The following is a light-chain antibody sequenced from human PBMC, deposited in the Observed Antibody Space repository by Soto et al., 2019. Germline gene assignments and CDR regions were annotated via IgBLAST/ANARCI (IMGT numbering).Light chain of an antibody. V-gene: IGLV2-8*01. CDR3: SSYAGSNNFV. CDR1: SSDVGTYKY. Sequence: QSVLTQPPSASGSPGQSVTIPCTGTSSDVGTYKYVSWYQQHPGKAPKLMIYEVTKRPSGVPDRFSGSKSGNTASLTVSGLQAEDEADYYCSSYAGSNNFVFGTGTKVTVL. CDR2: EVT. J-gene: IGLJ1*01.